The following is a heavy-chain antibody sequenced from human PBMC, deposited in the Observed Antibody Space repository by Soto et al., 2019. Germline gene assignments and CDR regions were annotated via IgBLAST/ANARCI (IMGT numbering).Heavy chain of an antibody. V-gene: IGHV3-23*01. Sequence: PGGSLRLSCVASGFTFSTYDMSWVRQAPGKGLEWVSALTPSGGETFYADSVKGRFTISRDNSMNALYLQMNSLRIEDTAVYYCAHPRGYGVFDAYDIWGQGTMVTVSS. CDR3: AHPRGYGVFDAYDI. J-gene: IGHJ3*02. D-gene: IGHD4-17*01. CDR1: GFTFSTYD. CDR2: LTPSGGET.